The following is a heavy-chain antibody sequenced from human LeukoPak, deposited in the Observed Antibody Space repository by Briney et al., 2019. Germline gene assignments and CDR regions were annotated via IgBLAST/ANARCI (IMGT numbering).Heavy chain of an antibody. Sequence: GGSLRLSCVVSGFTFSNSVMRWVRQAPGKGLECVSAISGSGGSTYYADSVKDRFTISRDNSKNTLYLQMNSLRAEDTAVYYCAKGSHGDYTDFDYWGQGTLVTVSS. CDR2: ISGSGGST. J-gene: IGHJ4*02. D-gene: IGHD4-17*01. CDR3: AKGSHGDYTDFDY. V-gene: IGHV3-23*01. CDR1: GFTFSNSV.